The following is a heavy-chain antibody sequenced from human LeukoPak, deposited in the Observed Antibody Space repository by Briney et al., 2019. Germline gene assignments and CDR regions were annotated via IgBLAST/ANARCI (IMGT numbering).Heavy chain of an antibody. Sequence: ETLSLTCAVSGGSITSGHWWTWVRQAPGKGLEWVANIKTDASEKYYADSVKGRFTISRDNAKMSLYLQMNSLRVEDTAVYYCATYSTRNAREFQSWGQGTLVTVSS. CDR1: GGSITSGHW. V-gene: IGHV3-7*01. CDR2: IKTDASEK. CDR3: ATYSTRNAREFQS. J-gene: IGHJ1*01. D-gene: IGHD4-11*01.